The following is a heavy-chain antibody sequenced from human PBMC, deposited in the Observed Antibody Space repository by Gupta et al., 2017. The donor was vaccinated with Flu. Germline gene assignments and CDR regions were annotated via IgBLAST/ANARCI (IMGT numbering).Heavy chain of an antibody. V-gene: IGHV4-39*01. CDR1: GGSISSSSYY. CDR2: IYYSGST. CDR3: ARPTGDYGDFDVFDY. D-gene: IGHD4-17*01. Sequence: QLQLQESGPGLVKPSETLSLTCTVSGGSISSSSYYWGWIRQPPGKGLEWIGSIYYSGSTYYNPSLKSRVTIAVDTSKNQFSLKLSSVTAADTAVYYCARPTGDYGDFDVFDYWGQGTLVTVPS. J-gene: IGHJ4*02.